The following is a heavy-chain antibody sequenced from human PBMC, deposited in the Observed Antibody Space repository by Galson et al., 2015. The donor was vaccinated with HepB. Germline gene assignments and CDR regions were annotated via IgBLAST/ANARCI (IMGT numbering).Heavy chain of an antibody. CDR3: ARTRGYYYYGMDV. D-gene: IGHD3-16*01. CDR1: GFTFSSYA. Sequence: SLRLSCAASGFTFSSYAMHWVRQAPGKGLEWVAVISYDGSNKYYADSVKGRSTISRDNSKNTLYLQMNSQRAEDTAVYYCARTRGYYYYGMDVWGQGTTVTVSS. V-gene: IGHV3-30*04. CDR2: ISYDGSNK. J-gene: IGHJ6*02.